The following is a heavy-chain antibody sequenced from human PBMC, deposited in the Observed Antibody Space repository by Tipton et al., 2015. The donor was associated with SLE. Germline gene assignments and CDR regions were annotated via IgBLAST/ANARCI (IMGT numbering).Heavy chain of an antibody. V-gene: IGHV4-59*08. CDR3: ARGRRGWNFDY. CDR2: IYYSGST. Sequence: TLSLTCTVSGGSISSYYWSWIRQPPGKGLEWIGYIYYSGSTNYNPSLESRVTISVDTSKNQFSLKLSSVTAADTAVYYCARGRRGWNFDYWGQGTLVTVSS. J-gene: IGHJ4*02. CDR1: GGSISSYY. D-gene: IGHD6-19*01.